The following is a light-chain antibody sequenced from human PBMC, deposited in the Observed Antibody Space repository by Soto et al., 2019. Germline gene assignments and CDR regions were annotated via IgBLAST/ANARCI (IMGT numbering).Light chain of an antibody. V-gene: IGKV3-11*01. CDR3: QQRTNWSYT. J-gene: IGKJ2*01. CDR1: QSVDNY. CDR2: EAI. Sequence: EIVLTQSPATLSLSPGERATLACRATQSVDNYLAWYQHKPGQAPRLLIYEAIIRATGIPARFSATGSGTDFTLTISSLEPEDFAVYYCQQRTNWSYTFGQGTKVDIK.